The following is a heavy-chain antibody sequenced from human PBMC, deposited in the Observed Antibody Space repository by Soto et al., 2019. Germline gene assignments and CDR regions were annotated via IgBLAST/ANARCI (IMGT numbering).Heavy chain of an antibody. CDR2: IYYSGST. J-gene: IGHJ3*02. Sequence: SETLSLTCTVSGGSISSYYWSWIRQPPGKGLEWIGYIYYSGSTNYNPSLKSRVTISVDTSKNQFSLKLRSVTAADTAVYYCARDLPNTYYYDSSGYYHGAFDIWGQVKMVT. CDR1: GGSISSYY. V-gene: IGHV4-59*01. D-gene: IGHD3-22*01. CDR3: ARDLPNTYYYDSSGYYHGAFDI.